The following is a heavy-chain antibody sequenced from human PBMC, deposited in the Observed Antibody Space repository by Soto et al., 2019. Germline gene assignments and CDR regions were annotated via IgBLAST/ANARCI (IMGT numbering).Heavy chain of an antibody. CDR1: GGSISSGDYY. CDR2: IYYSGSN. V-gene: IGHV4-30-4*02. Sequence: PSETLSITCTVSGGSISSGDYYWSWIRQHPGKGLEWIGYIYYSGSNTYNPSLKSRVTISVDTSKNQFSLKLSSVTAADTAVYYCSLLMGYGDYPGPFAIWAQGSXVPVSS. CDR3: SLLMGYGDYPGPFAI. J-gene: IGHJ3*02. D-gene: IGHD4-17*01.